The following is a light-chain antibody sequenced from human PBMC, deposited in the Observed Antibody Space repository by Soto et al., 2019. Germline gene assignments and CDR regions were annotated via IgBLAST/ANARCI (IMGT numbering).Light chain of an antibody. CDR2: DAS. V-gene: IGKV1-5*01. CDR3: QQYNSYSQAT. J-gene: IGKJ1*01. CDR1: QSIRRW. Sequence: DIQMTQSPSMLSASVGDRVTIACRASQSIRRWLAWYQQKPGKAPKLLIFDASTLESGVPSRFSGRGSETEFTLTISSLQPDDFATYYCQQYNSYSQATFGQGTKVDNK.